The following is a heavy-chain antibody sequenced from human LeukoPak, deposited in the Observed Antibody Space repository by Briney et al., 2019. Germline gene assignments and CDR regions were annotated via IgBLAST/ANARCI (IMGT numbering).Heavy chain of an antibody. V-gene: IGHV1-69*06. Sequence: SVKVSCKASGYTFTSYHLHWVRQAPGQGLEWMGGIIPIFGTANYAQKFQDRVTITADKSTSTAYMELSSLRSEDTAVYYCARVVGLTGYSSTWYSGYYYYMDVWGKGTTVTVSS. CDR1: GYTFTSYH. J-gene: IGHJ6*03. CDR2: IIPIFGTA. D-gene: IGHD6-13*01. CDR3: ARVVGLTGYSSTWYSGYYYYMDV.